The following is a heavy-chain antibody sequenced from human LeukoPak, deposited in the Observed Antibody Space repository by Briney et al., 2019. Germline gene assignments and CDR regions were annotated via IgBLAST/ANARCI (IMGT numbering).Heavy chain of an antibody. Sequence: GGSLRLSCAASGFTFSSYSMNWVRQAPGKGLEWVSYISSSSSTIYYADSVKGRFTISRDNAKNSLYLQMNSLRAEDTAVYYCARNHYDDIWGQGTMVTVSS. CDR3: ARNHYDDI. V-gene: IGHV3-48*01. D-gene: IGHD1-14*01. CDR2: ISSSSSTI. J-gene: IGHJ3*02. CDR1: GFTFSSYS.